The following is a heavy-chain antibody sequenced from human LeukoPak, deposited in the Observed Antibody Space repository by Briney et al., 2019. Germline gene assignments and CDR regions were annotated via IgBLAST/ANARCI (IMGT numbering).Heavy chain of an antibody. V-gene: IGHV3-30*04. CDR2: ISYDGNIK. Sequence: GGSLRLSCAASGFTLSSHAIHWVRQAPGKGLEWVALISYDGNIKYYADSVKGRFTISRDNSKNTLYLQMNSLRAEDTAVYYCAKDINYYRGVDAFDIWGQGTMVTVSS. J-gene: IGHJ3*02. D-gene: IGHD3-22*01. CDR3: AKDINYYRGVDAFDI. CDR1: GFTLSSHA.